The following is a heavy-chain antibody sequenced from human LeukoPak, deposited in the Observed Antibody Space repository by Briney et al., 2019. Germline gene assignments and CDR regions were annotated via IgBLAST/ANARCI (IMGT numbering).Heavy chain of an antibody. V-gene: IGHV3-7*01. Sequence: GGSLRLSCAASGFTFANYWMSWVRQAPGRGLEWVANINQGGSVKYYVDSVKGRFTISRDNAKNTLYLQMNSLRAEDTAVYYCARDLSGYHSLFDYWGQGTLVTVSS. CDR1: GFTFANYW. CDR3: ARDLSGYHSLFDY. D-gene: IGHD3-9*01. CDR2: INQGGSVK. J-gene: IGHJ4*02.